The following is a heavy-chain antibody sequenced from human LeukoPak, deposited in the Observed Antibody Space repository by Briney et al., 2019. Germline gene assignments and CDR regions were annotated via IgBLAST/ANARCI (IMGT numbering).Heavy chain of an antibody. Sequence: GGSLRLSCAASGFTFSNAWMSWVRQAPGKGLEWVGRIKSKTDGGTTDYAAPVKGRFTISRDDSKNTLYLQMNSLKTEDTAVYYCTTDRESSPVLLWFGELVSSGDYWGQGTLVTVSS. J-gene: IGHJ4*02. CDR1: GFTFSNAW. CDR2: IKSKTDGGTT. D-gene: IGHD3-10*01. V-gene: IGHV3-15*01. CDR3: TTDRESSPVLLWFGELVSSGDY.